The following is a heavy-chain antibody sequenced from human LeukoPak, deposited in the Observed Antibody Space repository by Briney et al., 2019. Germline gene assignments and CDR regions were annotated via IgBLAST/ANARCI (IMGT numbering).Heavy chain of an antibody. CDR1: VGSISGHY. CDR2: IYYSGST. J-gene: IGHJ4*02. CDR3: ARDTTIFGVVTNYFDY. D-gene: IGHD3-3*01. Sequence: SETLSLTCSVSVGSISGHYWSWIRQPPGKGLEWIGYIYYSGSTNYNPSLKSRVTISVDTSKNQFSLKLSSVTAADTAVYYCARDTTIFGVVTNYFDYWGQGTLVTVSS. V-gene: IGHV4-59*11.